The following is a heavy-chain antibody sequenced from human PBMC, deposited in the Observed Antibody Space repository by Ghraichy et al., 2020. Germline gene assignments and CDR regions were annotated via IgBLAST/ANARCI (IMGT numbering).Heavy chain of an antibody. CDR1: GFTFSNAW. Sequence: GGSLRLSCAASGFTFSNAWMSWVRQAPGKGLEWVGRIKSKTDGGTTDYAAPVKGRFTISRDDSKNTLYLQMNSLKTEDTAVYYCTTVSGNSSTSWGGGLFGSFVGPFDYWGQGTLVTVSS. CDR2: IKSKTDGGTT. J-gene: IGHJ4*02. CDR3: TTVSGNSSTSWGGGLFGSFVGPFDY. V-gene: IGHV3-15*01. D-gene: IGHD2-2*01.